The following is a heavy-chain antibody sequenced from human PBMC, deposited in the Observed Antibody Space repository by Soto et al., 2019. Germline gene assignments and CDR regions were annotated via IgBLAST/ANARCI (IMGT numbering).Heavy chain of an antibody. Sequence: SEALSLTCAVSGRSISSGRYSWSWIRQPPGKGLEWIGYIYHSGSTYYNPSLKSRVTISVDRSKNQFSLKLSSVTAADTAVYYCARVPGPWGQGTLVSVSS. CDR3: ARVPGP. CDR1: GRSISSGRYS. V-gene: IGHV4-30-2*01. CDR2: IYHSGST. J-gene: IGHJ5*02.